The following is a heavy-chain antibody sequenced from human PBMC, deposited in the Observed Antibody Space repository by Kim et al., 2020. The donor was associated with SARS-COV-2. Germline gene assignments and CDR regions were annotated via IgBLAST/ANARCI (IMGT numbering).Heavy chain of an antibody. V-gene: IGHV4-39*07. D-gene: IGHD1-26*01. J-gene: IGHJ4*02. CDR1: GGSISSSSYY. Sequence: SETLSLTCTVSGGSISSSSYYWGWLRQPPGKGLEWIGSIYYSGSTYYNPSLKRRVTISVDTSKNQFSLKLSSVTAADTAVYYCAGIVGATTGWLGRTQHRSFDYWGQGTLVTVSS. CDR2: IYYSGST. CDR3: AGIVGATTGWLGRTQHRSFDY.